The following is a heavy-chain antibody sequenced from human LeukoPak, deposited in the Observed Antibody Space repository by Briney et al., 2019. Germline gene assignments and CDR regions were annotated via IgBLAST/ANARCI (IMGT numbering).Heavy chain of an antibody. CDR2: IIPILGIA. V-gene: IGHV1-69*04. CDR1: GGTFSSYA. J-gene: IGHJ4*02. CDR3: ATTPRYDSSGYYYFDY. D-gene: IGHD3-22*01. Sequence: SVKVSCKASGGTFSSYAISWVRQAPGQGLEWMGRIIPILGIANYAQKFQGRVTITADKSTSTAYMELSSLRSEDTAVYYCATTPRYDSSGYYYFDYWGQGTLVTVSS.